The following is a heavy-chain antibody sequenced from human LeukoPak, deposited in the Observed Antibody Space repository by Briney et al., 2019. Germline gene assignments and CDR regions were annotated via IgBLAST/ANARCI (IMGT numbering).Heavy chain of an antibody. CDR3: AKPRAMTTGVGRYFDL. D-gene: IGHD1-1*01. CDR1: GFTFTSYA. Sequence: GGSLRLSCAASGFTFTSYAMSWIRQAPGKGLEWVSAISGGGENTYYADSVKGRFTNSRDNTKNTLYLQMNSLRAEDTATYYCAKPRAMTTGVGRYFDLWGRGTLVTVSS. V-gene: IGHV3-23*01. CDR2: ISGGGENT. J-gene: IGHJ2*01.